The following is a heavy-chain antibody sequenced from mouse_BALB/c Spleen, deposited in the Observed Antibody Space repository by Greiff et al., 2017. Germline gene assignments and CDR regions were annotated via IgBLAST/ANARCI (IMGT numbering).Heavy chain of an antibody. J-gene: IGHJ3*01. V-gene: IGHV1S135*01. CDR3: TRYEGNYFAWFAY. Sequence: VQLQQSGPELVKPGASVKVSCKASGYSFTDYNMYWVKQSHGKSLEWIGYIDPYNGGTNFNEKFKSKATLTVDKSSSTAYMQLSSLTSEDSAVYYCTRYEGNYFAWFAYWGQGTLVTVSA. D-gene: IGHD2-1*01. CDR2: IDPYNGGT. CDR1: GYSFTDYN.